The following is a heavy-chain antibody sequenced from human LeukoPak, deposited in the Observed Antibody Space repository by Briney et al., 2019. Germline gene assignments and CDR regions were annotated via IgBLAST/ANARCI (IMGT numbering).Heavy chain of an antibody. CDR1: GFPLSSHP. D-gene: IGHD3-3*01. CDR2: IKQDGSEK. Sequence: GGSLRLSWAASGFPLSSHPMTWVRQAPGKGLEWVANIKQDGSEKYYVDSVKGRFTISRDNAKNSLYLQMNSLRAEDTDVYYCARDSNDFWSGYLRGFFDYWGQGTLVTVSS. CDR3: ARDSNDFWSGYLRGFFDY. J-gene: IGHJ4*02. V-gene: IGHV3-7*01.